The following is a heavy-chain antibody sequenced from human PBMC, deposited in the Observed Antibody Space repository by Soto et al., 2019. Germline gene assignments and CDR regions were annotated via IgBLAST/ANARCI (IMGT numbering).Heavy chain of an antibody. Sequence: ASVKVSCKASGYTFTSYARHWVRQAPGQRLEWMGWINAGNGNTKYSQKFQGRVTITRDTSASTAYMELSSLRSEDTAVYYCARTRWFRMVRGVSEAFDIWGQGTMVTVSS. J-gene: IGHJ3*02. CDR1: GYTFTSYA. CDR3: ARTRWFRMVRGVSEAFDI. CDR2: INAGNGNT. D-gene: IGHD3-10*01. V-gene: IGHV1-3*01.